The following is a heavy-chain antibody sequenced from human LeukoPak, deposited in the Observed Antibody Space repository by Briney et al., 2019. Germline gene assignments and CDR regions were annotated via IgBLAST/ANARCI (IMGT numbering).Heavy chain of an antibody. J-gene: IGHJ4*02. CDR1: GFTFSSYA. CDR3: AKDMEGSVADYFDY. D-gene: IGHD3-10*01. V-gene: IGHV3-23*01. CDR2: ISGSGGYT. Sequence: GGSLRLSCAASGFTFSSYAMNWVRQAPGKGLEWVSAISGSGGYTYYADSVKGRLTISRDNSKNTLYLQMNSLRADDTAVYYCAKDMEGSVADYFDYWGQGTLVTVSS.